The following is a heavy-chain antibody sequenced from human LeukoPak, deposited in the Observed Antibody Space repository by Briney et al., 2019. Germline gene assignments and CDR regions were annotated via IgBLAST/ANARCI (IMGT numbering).Heavy chain of an antibody. CDR3: ARDGPHSSGWTGYFQH. D-gene: IGHD6-19*01. CDR1: GFTFSSYA. V-gene: IGHV3-30*04. CDR2: ISYDGSNQ. J-gene: IGHJ1*01. Sequence: GGSLRLSCAASGFTFSSYAMHWVRQAPGKGLEWVAVISYDGSNQYYADSVKGRLTISRDNSKNTLYLQMNSLRVEDTAVYYCARDGPHSSGWTGYFQHWGQGTLVSVSS.